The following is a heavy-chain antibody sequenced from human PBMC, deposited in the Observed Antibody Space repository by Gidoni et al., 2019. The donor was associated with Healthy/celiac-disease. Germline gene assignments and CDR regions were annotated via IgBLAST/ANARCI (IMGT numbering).Heavy chain of an antibody. D-gene: IGHD3-16*01. Sequence: QVQLQQWGAGLWKPSETLSLTCAVYGGSFSGYYWSWIRQPPGKGLEWIGEINHSGSTNYNPSLKSRVTISVDTSKNQFSLKLSSVTAADTAVYYCARRRLALGGYFDYWGQGTLVTVSS. CDR2: INHSGST. V-gene: IGHV4-34*01. J-gene: IGHJ4*02. CDR1: GGSFSGYY. CDR3: ARRRLALGGYFDY.